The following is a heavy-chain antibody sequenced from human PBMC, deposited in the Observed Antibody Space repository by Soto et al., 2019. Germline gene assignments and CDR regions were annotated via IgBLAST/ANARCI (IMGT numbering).Heavy chain of an antibody. CDR1: GDSVPSNSAA. CDR2: TYYRSKWYN. CDR3: ARGSGWSHYYYYGMDV. Sequence: PSQTLSLTCAISGDSVPSNSAAWNWIRQSPSRGLEWLGRTYYRSKWYNDYAVSVKSRITINPDTSKNQFSLQLNSVTPEDTAVYYCARGSGWSHYYYYGMDVWGQGTTVTVSS. V-gene: IGHV6-1*01. J-gene: IGHJ6*02. D-gene: IGHD6-19*01.